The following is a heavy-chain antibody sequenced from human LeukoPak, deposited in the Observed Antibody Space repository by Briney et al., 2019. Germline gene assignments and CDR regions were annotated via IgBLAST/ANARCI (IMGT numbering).Heavy chain of an antibody. Sequence: SETLSLTCAVYGGSFSGYYWSWIRQPPGKGLEWIGEINHSGSTNYNPSLKSRVTISVASSKNQSSLKLSSVTAADTAVYYCARLVVGELDYWGQGTLVTVSS. CDR3: ARLVVGELDY. CDR1: GGSFSGYY. J-gene: IGHJ4*02. CDR2: INHSGST. D-gene: IGHD1-26*01. V-gene: IGHV4-34*01.